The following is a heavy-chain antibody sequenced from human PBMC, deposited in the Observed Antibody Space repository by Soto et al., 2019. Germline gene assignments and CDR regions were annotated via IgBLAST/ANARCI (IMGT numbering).Heavy chain of an antibody. J-gene: IGHJ6*02. V-gene: IGHV1-69*13. Sequence: SVKVSCKASGGTFSSYSISWVRQAPGQGLEWMGGIIPIFGTANYAQKFQGRVTITADESTSTAYMELSSLRSEDTAVYYCARVDGCSSTSCYTASYYYYYGMDVWGQGTTVTVSS. CDR2: IIPIFGTA. CDR3: ARVDGCSSTSCYTASYYYYYGMDV. CDR1: GGTFSSYS. D-gene: IGHD2-2*02.